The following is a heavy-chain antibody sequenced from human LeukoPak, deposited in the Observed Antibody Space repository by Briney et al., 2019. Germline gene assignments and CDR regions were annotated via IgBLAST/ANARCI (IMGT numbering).Heavy chain of an antibody. CDR3: ARDHYDSSGYPLNY. J-gene: IGHJ4*02. V-gene: IGHV1-69*13. D-gene: IGHD3-22*01. Sequence: GASVKVSCKASGGTFSSYAISWVRQAPGQGLEWMGGIIPIFGTANYAQKFQGRVTITADESTSTAYMELSSLRSEDTAVYYCARDHYDSSGYPLNYWGQGTPVTVSS. CDR2: IIPIFGTA. CDR1: GGTFSSYA.